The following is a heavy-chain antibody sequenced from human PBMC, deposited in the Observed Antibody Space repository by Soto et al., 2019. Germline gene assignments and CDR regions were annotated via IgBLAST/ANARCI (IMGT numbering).Heavy chain of an antibody. Sequence: GGSLRLSCAASGFTVSSNYMSWVRQAPGKGLEWVSVIYSGGSTYYADSVKGRFTISRDNSKNTLYLQMNSLRAEDTAVYYCARDSDYYYGMDVWGQGTTVTVSS. CDR1: GFTVSSNY. CDR2: IYSGGST. CDR3: ARDSDYYYGMDV. J-gene: IGHJ6*02. V-gene: IGHV3-66*01.